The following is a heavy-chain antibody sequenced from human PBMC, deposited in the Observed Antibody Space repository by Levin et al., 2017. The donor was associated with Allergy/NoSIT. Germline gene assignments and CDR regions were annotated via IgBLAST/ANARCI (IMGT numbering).Heavy chain of an antibody. V-gene: IGHV1-68*01. Sequence: GASVKVSCKASGYTFTYCSLHWLQQAPGQGLERMRWITLYNGNTNYAKKFQGRVTITRDMSLRTAYIELSSLRSEDSAVYYWARGPTTVTTSRRRTSPAPGYWGQGTLVTVSS. J-gene: IGHJ4*02. D-gene: IGHD4-17*01. CDR3: ARGPTTVTTSRRRTSPAPGY. CDR1: GYTFTYCS. CDR2: ITLYNGNT.